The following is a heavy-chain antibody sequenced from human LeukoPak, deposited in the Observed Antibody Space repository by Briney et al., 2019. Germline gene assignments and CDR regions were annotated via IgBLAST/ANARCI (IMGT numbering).Heavy chain of an antibody. J-gene: IGHJ4*02. Sequence: GGSLRLSCSASGFSFSSCAMHWVRQAPGKGLEYVSGISSSGAGTYYTDSVEGRFTISRDNSKNTLYLQMNSLRAEDTAMYYCVKGRVYTSQMGDYWGQGTLVTVSS. D-gene: IGHD5/OR15-5a*01. V-gene: IGHV3-64D*09. CDR1: GFSFSSCA. CDR2: ISSSGAGT. CDR3: VKGRVYTSQMGDY.